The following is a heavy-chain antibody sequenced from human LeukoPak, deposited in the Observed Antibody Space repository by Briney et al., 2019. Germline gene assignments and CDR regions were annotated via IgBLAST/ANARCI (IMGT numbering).Heavy chain of an antibody. Sequence: SETLSLTCTVSGGSISSSSYHWGWIRQPPGKGLEWIGSIYYSGSTYYNPSLKSRVTISVDTSKNQFSLTLSSVTAADTAVYYCARDRRWLLPYYFDYWGQGTLVTVSS. D-gene: IGHD3-22*01. J-gene: IGHJ4*02. CDR3: ARDRRWLLPYYFDY. V-gene: IGHV4-39*07. CDR2: IYYSGST. CDR1: GGSISSSSYH.